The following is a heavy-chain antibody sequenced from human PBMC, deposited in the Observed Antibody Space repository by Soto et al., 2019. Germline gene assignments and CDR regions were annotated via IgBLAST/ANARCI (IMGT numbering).Heavy chain of an antibody. CDR3: ATLHGPFAI. Sequence: GGSLRLSCAASGFTFSNYWMHWVRQAPGKGLVWVSLIRGDGINTRYADSVKGRFTISRDNAKNTLFLQMNSLTAEDTAVYYCATLHGPFAIWGQGTLVTVSS. CDR2: IRGDGINT. J-gene: IGHJ3*02. CDR1: GFTFSNYW. V-gene: IGHV3-74*01.